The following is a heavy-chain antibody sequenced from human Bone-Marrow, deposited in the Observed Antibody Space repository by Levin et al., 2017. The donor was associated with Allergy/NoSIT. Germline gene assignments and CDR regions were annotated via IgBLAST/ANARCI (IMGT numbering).Heavy chain of an antibody. CDR2: ISSGSGTS. D-gene: IGHD3-22*01. Sequence: PGESLKISCAASGFSFNTYNMHWVRQAPGKGLECISYISSGSGTSDYADSVKGRFTISRDNANNSMYLHMNSLRAEDTAVYYCARETTYYFDTGGDLRAGWYFDLWGRGTLVTVSS. J-gene: IGHJ2*01. CDR1: GFSFNTYN. V-gene: IGHV3-48*01. CDR3: ARETTYYFDTGGDLRAGWYFDL.